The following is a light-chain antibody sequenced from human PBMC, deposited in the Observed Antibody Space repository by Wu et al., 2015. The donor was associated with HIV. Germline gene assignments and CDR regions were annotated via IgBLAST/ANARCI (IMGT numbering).Light chain of an antibody. V-gene: IGKV3-11*01. CDR3: QQRSNWLIT. Sequence: EIVLTQSPAALSISPGERATLSCRASRSVSSAVAWYQQKPGQAPRLLIYDASNRATGIPARFTGGGSGTDYSLTISSLEPEDFAVYFCQQRSNWLITFGQGTRLDIK. CDR2: DAS. J-gene: IGKJ5*01. CDR1: RSVSSA.